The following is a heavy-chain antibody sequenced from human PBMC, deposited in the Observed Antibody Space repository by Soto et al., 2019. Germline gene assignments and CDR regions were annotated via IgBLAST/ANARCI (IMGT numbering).Heavy chain of an antibody. CDR2: ISWNSGSI. CDR3: AKDLDYIWGSYRKDAFDI. CDR1: GFTFDDYA. Sequence: GGSLRLSCAASGFTFDDYAMHWVRQAPGKGLEWVSGISWNSGSIGYADSVKGRFTISRDNAKNSLYLQMNSLRAEDTALYYCAKDLDYIWGSYRKDAFDIWGQGTMVTVSS. D-gene: IGHD3-16*02. J-gene: IGHJ3*02. V-gene: IGHV3-9*01.